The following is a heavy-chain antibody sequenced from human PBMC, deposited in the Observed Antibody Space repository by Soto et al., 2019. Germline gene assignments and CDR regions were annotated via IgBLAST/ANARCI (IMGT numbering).Heavy chain of an antibody. Sequence: GGSLRLSCAASGFTVSSNYMSWVRQAPGKGLEWVSVIYSGGSTYYADSVKGRFTISRDNSKSTLYLQMNSLRAEDTAVYYCARDLRRGFGELFDYYGMDVWGQGTTVTVSS. CDR1: GFTVSSNY. CDR2: IYSGGST. V-gene: IGHV3-66*01. CDR3: ARDLRRGFGELFDYYGMDV. J-gene: IGHJ6*02. D-gene: IGHD3-10*01.